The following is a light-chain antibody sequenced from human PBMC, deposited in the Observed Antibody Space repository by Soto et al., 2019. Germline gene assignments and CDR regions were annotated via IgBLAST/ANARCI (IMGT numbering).Light chain of an antibody. CDR2: GAS. J-gene: IGKJ4*01. CDR3: QQYGSSPLT. CDR1: QSVSSSY. V-gene: IGKV3-20*01. Sequence: EIVLTQSPGTLSLSPGERATLSCRASQSVSSSYLVWYQQKPGQAPRLLLYGASSRPTGIPARFSGSGSGTDYTLTISRLEPEDFAVYYCQQYGSSPLTFGGGAKVEIK.